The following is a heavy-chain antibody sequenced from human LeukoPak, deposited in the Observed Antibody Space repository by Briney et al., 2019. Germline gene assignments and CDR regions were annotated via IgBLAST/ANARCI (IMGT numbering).Heavy chain of an antibody. CDR1: GYTFTSNY. CDR3: ARSGGVPYYYYMDV. J-gene: IGHJ6*03. V-gene: IGHV1-46*01. Sequence: GASVTVSCTAFGYTFTSNYMHWVRQAPGQGPEWMGVINPSGGSTSYAQKFQGRVTMTRDMSTSTVYMELSSLRSEDTAVYYCARSGGVPYYYYMDVWGKGTTVTVSS. CDR2: INPSGGST. D-gene: IGHD3-3*01.